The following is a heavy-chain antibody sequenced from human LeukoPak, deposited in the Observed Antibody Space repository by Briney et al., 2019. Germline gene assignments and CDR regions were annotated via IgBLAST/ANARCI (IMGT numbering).Heavy chain of an antibody. CDR1: GFTFSSYA. D-gene: IGHD3-16*01. Sequence: PGGSLRLSCAASGFTFSSYAMSWVRQAPGKGLEWVSAISGSGGSTYYADSGTGRSTISRDNSRATLYLQMNSLRAEDTAVYYCAKGYYDYVWGSYYFDYWGQGTLVTVSS. V-gene: IGHV3-23*01. CDR2: ISGSGGST. J-gene: IGHJ4*02. CDR3: AKGYYDYVWGSYYFDY.